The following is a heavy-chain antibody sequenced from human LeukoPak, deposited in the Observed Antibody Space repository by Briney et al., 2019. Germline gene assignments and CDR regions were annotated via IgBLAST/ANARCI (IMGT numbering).Heavy chain of an antibody. CDR1: GGSISTTNYY. J-gene: IGHJ5*02. V-gene: IGHV4-39*07. CDR2: VYYSGST. Sequence: SETLSLTCTDSGGSISTTNYYWGWIRQSPGKGLEWFGCVYYSGSTYYNPSLKSRVTISVDTSQNQFSLQLTSVTAADTAVYYCARDSGTTGEVKFDPWGQGTLVTVSS. D-gene: IGHD3-10*01. CDR3: ARDSGTTGEVKFDP.